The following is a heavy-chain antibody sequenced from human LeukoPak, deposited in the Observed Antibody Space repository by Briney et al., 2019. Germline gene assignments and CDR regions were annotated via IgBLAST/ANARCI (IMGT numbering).Heavy chain of an antibody. D-gene: IGHD2-15*01. Sequence: GGSLRLSCAASGFTFSTYWMSWVRQAPEKGLEWVSAISGSGSSTYYGDSVKGRFTISRDNAKNSLYLQMNSLRAEDTAVYYCAREPVHCSGGSCYIRWFDPWGQGTLVTVSS. CDR3: AREPVHCSGGSCYIRWFDP. J-gene: IGHJ5*02. CDR2: ISGSGSST. CDR1: GFTFSTYW. V-gene: IGHV3-23*01.